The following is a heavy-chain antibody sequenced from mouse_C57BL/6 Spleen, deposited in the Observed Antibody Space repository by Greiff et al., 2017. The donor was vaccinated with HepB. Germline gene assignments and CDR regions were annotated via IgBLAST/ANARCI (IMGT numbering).Heavy chain of an antibody. V-gene: IGHV1-53*01. D-gene: IGHD2-1*01. J-gene: IGHJ4*01. Sequence: QVQLQQPGTELVKPGASVKLSCKASGYTFTSYWMHWVKQRPGQGLEWIGNINPSNGGTNSNAKFKSKAPLTVGKSSSTAYMQLSSLTAEDSAVYYCARNYYDAMDYWGQGTSGTVSS. CDR3: ARNYYDAMDY. CDR1: GYTFTSYW. CDR2: INPSNGGT.